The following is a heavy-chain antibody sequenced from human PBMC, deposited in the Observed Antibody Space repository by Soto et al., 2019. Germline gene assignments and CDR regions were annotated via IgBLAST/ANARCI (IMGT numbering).Heavy chain of an antibody. J-gene: IGHJ4*02. CDR1: GFTFSSYA. CDR2: ISYDGRNK. Sequence: PGVSLRLSCAASGFTFSSYAMHWFRQAPGKGLGRVAVISYDGRNKYYAESGKCRFTISRDNSTNTLGLRMNSQSTEYTDVSYCARDRSAAAGTPAVYWGQGMLVSVSS. CDR3: ARDRSAAAGTPAVY. D-gene: IGHD6-13*01. V-gene: IGHV3-30-3*01.